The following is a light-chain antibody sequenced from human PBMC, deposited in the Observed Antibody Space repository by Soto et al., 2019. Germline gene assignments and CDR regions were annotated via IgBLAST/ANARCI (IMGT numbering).Light chain of an antibody. J-gene: IGLJ1*01. V-gene: IGLV2-14*01. Sequence: QSALTQPASVSGSPGQSITISCTGTSSDVGGYNYVSWYQQHPGTAPKLMIYEVSNRPSGVSNRFSGSKSDNTASLTISGLQAEDEADYYRSSYTASSTIFGTGTKV. CDR3: SSYTASSTI. CDR2: EVS. CDR1: SSDVGGYNY.